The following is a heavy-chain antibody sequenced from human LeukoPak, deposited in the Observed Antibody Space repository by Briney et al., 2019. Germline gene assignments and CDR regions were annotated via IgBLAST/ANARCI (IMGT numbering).Heavy chain of an antibody. Sequence: GGSLRLSCAASGLTFSSHGMHWVRQAPGKGLEWAAVIWYDGSNKYYADSVKGRFTISKDNSKNTLYLQMNSLRAEDTAVYYCASHSGNYPRGYFDYWGQGTLVTVSS. CDR1: GLTFSSHG. CDR3: ASHSGNYPRGYFDY. CDR2: IWYDGSNK. V-gene: IGHV3-33*01. D-gene: IGHD1-26*01. J-gene: IGHJ4*02.